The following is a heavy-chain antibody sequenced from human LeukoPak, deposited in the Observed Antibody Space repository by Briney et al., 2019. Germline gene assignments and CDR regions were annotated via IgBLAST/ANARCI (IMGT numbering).Heavy chain of an antibody. CDR2: IYPGDSDT. D-gene: IGHD6-13*01. J-gene: IGHJ4*02. V-gene: IGHV5-51*01. Sequence: GESLKISCKGSGYSFTSYWLGWVRQMPGKGLEWMGIIYPGDSDTRYSPSFQGQVTISADKSTSTAYLQWSSLKASDTAMYYCARRLAAAGCYFFDYWGQGTLVTISS. CDR1: GYSFTSYW. CDR3: ARRLAAAGCYFFDY.